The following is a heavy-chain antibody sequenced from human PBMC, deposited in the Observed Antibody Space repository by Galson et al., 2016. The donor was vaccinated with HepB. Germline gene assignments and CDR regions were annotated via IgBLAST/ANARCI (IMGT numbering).Heavy chain of an antibody. CDR3: TRTISATAGID. D-gene: IGHD6-13*01. V-gene: IGHV3-7*04. CDR2: IKQDGSEK. Sequence: FLRLSCAASGFTFSSYWMSWVRQAPGKGLEWLANIKQDGSEKYYVDSVRGRFTISRDNAMNSLYLHMSSLRAEDTALYYCTRTISATAGIDWGQGTLVTVSS. J-gene: IGHJ4*02. CDR1: GFTFSSYW.